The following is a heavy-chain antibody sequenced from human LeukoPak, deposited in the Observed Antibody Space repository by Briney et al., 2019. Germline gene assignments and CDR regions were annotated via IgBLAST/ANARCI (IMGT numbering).Heavy chain of an antibody. CDR3: AKDLHDSSGYYSPLFDY. CDR2: IRYDGSNK. D-gene: IGHD3-22*01. CDR1: GFTFSSYG. V-gene: IGHV3-30*02. J-gene: IGHJ4*02. Sequence: PGGSLRLSCAASGFTFSSYGMHWVRQAPGKGLEWVAFIRYDGSNKYYADSVKGRFTISRDNSKNTLYLQMNSLRAEDTAVYYCAKDLHDSSGYYSPLFDYWGQGTLVTVSS.